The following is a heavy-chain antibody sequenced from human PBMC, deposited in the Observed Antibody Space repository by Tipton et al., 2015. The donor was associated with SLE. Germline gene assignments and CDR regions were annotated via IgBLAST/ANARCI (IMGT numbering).Heavy chain of an antibody. Sequence: TLSLTCAVYGGSFSGYYWSWIRQPPGKGLEWIGEINHSGSTNYNPSLKSRVTISADSPRIQVSRKRCSVTAADTAVYYCGTGYDFQTGWFQHWGQGTLVTVSS. CDR1: GGSFSGYY. J-gene: IGHJ1*01. D-gene: IGHD5-12*01. CDR2: INHSGST. V-gene: IGHV4-34*01. CDR3: GTGYDFQTGWFQH.